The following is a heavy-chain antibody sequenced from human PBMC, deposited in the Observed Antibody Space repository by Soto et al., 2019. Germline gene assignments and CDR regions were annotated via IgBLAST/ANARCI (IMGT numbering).Heavy chain of an antibody. V-gene: IGHV4-34*01. J-gene: IGHJ6*02. CDR3: ARFSGSYYYYYGMDV. CDR2: INHSGST. CDR1: GGSFSGYY. Sequence: AETLSLTCSVSGGSFSGYYWSWIRQPPGKGLEWIGEINHSGSTNYNPSINSRVTISVDTSKNQFSLKLSSVTAADTAVYYCARFSGSYYYYYGMDVWGQGTTVTVSS. D-gene: IGHD1-26*01.